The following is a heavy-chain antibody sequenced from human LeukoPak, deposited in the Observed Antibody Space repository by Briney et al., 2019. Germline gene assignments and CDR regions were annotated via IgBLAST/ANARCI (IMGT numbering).Heavy chain of an antibody. CDR2: IIDSGNSI. J-gene: IGHJ4*02. CDR1: GFTFSSYW. CDR3: AKDPIFSGSYGVFDY. V-gene: IGHV3-23*01. Sequence: GGSLRLSCAASGFTFSSYWMSWVRQAPGKGLEWVSTIIDSGNSIYYADSAEGRFTISRDNSKNTLYLQMNSLRAGDTAVYYCAKDPIFSGSYGVFDYWGLGTLVTVSS. D-gene: IGHD1-26*01.